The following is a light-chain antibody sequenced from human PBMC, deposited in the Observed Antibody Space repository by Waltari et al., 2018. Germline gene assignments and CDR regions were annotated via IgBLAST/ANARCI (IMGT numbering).Light chain of an antibody. J-gene: IGKJ1*01. CDR1: RRVCRS. CDR3: QHYVRLPGT. CDR2: GSS. Sequence: SGRASRRVCRSLAWSQHKPGQGPKLLIYGSSTRSTGIPDRFTGSGSWTDFGLTISSLEPEDIAIYFCQHYVRLPGTFGHGTKVEIK. V-gene: IGKV3-20*01.